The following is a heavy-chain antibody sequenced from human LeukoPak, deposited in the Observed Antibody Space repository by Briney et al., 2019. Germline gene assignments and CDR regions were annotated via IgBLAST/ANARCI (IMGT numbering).Heavy chain of an antibody. V-gene: IGHV3-30-3*01. J-gene: IGHJ5*02. D-gene: IGHD3-16*01. CDR3: ARAPGEWARGVCWFDP. CDR2: ISYDGSNK. CDR1: GSTFSSYP. Sequence: PGGSLRLSCAATGSTFSSYPMHWVRQAPGKGLERVAVISYDGSNKYYADSVKGRFIISRDNSKNTLYLQMISLRAEDTAVYYCARAPGEWARGVCWFDPWGQGTLVTVSS.